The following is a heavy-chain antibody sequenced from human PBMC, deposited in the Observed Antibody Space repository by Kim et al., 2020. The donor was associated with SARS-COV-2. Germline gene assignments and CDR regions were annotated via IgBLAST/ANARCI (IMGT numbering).Heavy chain of an antibody. V-gene: IGHV3-11*01. CDR1: GFTFSDYY. CDR2: ISSSGSTI. J-gene: IGHJ4*02. Sequence: GGSLRLSCAASGFTFSDYYMSWIRQAPGKGLEWVSYISSSGSTIYYADSVKGRFTISRDNAKNSLYLQMNSLRAEDTAVYYCAREVPDTAMVNFDYFDYWGQGTLVTVSS. D-gene: IGHD5-18*01. CDR3: AREVPDTAMVNFDYFDY.